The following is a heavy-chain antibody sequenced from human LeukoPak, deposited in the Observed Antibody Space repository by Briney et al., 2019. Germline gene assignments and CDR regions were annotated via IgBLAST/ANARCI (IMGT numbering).Heavy chain of an antibody. Sequence: SETLSLTCTVSGGFVSSGSYYWSWIRQPPGKGLEWIGYIYYSGSTNYNPSLKSRVTISVDTSKNQFSLKLSSVTAADTAVYYCARDQVVPAAGARYYYYGMDVWGKGTTVTVSS. CDR2: IYYSGST. V-gene: IGHV4-61*01. CDR3: ARDQVVPAAGARYYYYGMDV. CDR1: GGFVSSGSYY. D-gene: IGHD2-2*01. J-gene: IGHJ6*04.